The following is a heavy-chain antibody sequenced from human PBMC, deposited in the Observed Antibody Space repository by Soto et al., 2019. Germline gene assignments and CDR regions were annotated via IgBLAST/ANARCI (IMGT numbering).Heavy chain of an antibody. CDR1: GFTFSDYY. V-gene: IGHV3-11*01. D-gene: IGHD4-4*01. Sequence: QVQLVESGGGLVKPGGSLRLSCAASGFTFSDYYMSWIRQAPGKGLEWVSYISSSGSTIYYADSVKGRFTISRDNAKNLLYLQMNSLRAEDTAVYYCARASVYSNYVLWYYYGMDVWGQGTTVTVSS. CDR3: ARASVYSNYVLWYYYGMDV. J-gene: IGHJ6*02. CDR2: ISSSGSTI.